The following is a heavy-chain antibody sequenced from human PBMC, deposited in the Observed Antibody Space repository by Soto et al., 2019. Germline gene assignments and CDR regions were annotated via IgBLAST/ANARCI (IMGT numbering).Heavy chain of an antibody. V-gene: IGHV1-69*13. CDR2: IIPIFGTA. D-gene: IGHD2-15*01. Sequence: GASVKVSCKASGGTFSSYAISWVRQAPGQGLEWMGGIIPIFGTANYAQKFQGRVTITADESTSTAYMELSSLRSEDTALYYCARDGHEVGVEDATQDFYYYYGMDVWGQGTTVTVSS. CDR3: ARDGHEVGVEDATQDFYYYYGMDV. J-gene: IGHJ6*02. CDR1: GGTFSSYA.